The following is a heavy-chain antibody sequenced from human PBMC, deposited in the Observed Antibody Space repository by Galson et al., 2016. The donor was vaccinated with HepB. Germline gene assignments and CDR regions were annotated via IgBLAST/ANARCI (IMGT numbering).Heavy chain of an antibody. CDR2: IGGSGDLK. Sequence: SLRLSCAASGFTFSSYAMSWVRQAPGKGLEWVSGIGGSGDLKYYADSVKGRFTISRDNPKNTLHLQMKSLRVDDTAVYYCAKIWGKSSGWYGSSYFQYGMDVWGQGTTVSVSS. CDR1: GFTFSSYA. J-gene: IGHJ6*02. CDR3: AKIWGKSSGWYGSSYFQYGMDV. V-gene: IGHV3-23*01. D-gene: IGHD6-19*01.